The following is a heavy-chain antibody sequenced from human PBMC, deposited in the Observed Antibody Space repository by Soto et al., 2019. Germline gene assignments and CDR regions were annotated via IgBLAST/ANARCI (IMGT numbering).Heavy chain of an antibody. J-gene: IGHJ6*02. D-gene: IGHD2-15*01. V-gene: IGHV3-30*04. CDR3: VRDTAYCSGGTCYSSHDMDV. CDR2: ISYDGRNK. CDR1: GFTFSSYA. Sequence: LRLSCAASGFTFSSYAMHWVRQAPGKGLEWVAVISYDGRNKYYADSVKGRFTISRDNSKNTLYLEMNSLRVEDTAVYHCVRDTAYCSGGTCYSSHDMDVWGQGTTVTDSS.